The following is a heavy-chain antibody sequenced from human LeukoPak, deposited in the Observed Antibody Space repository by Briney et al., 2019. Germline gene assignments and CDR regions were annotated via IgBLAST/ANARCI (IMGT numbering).Heavy chain of an antibody. V-gene: IGHV3-48*02. D-gene: IGHD3-3*01. CDR1: GFTFSSYS. J-gene: IGHJ4*02. CDR3: ARGYDFWSGYPYYFDY. CDR2: ISSSSSTI. Sequence: GGSLRLSCAASGFTFSSYSMNWVRQAPGKGLEWVSYISSSSSTIYYADSVKGRFTISRDNAENSLYLQMNSLRDEDTAVYYCARGYDFWSGYPYYFDYWGQGTLVTVSS.